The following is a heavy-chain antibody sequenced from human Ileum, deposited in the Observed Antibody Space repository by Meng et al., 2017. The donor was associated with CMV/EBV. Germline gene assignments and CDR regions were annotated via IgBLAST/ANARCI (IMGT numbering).Heavy chain of an antibody. D-gene: IGHD2-2*02. CDR1: GFTFSSYE. J-gene: IGHJ5*02. Sequence: GGSLRLSCAASGFTFSSYEMNWVRQAPGKGLEWVSYISSSGSTIYYADSVKGRFTISRDNAKNSLYLQMNSLRAEDTAVYYCARESWDYCSSTSCYTQVINWFDPWGQGTLVTVSS. CDR3: ARESWDYCSSTSCYTQVINWFDP. CDR2: ISSSGSTI. V-gene: IGHV3-48*03.